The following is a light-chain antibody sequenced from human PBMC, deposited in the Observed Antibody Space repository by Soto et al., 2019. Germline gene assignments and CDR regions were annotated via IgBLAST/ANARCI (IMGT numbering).Light chain of an antibody. CDR2: GAS. CDR3: QQYVTSPRT. Sequence: IVLTQSPGTLSLSPGERPTLSCRASESVDTRYLDWYQEKPGQAPRXXIYGASSRATGIPDRFSGSGYATDLNLNISRLEPEDGAVYYGQQYVTSPRTFGQGTKVEIK. V-gene: IGKV3-20*01. J-gene: IGKJ1*01. CDR1: ESVDTRY.